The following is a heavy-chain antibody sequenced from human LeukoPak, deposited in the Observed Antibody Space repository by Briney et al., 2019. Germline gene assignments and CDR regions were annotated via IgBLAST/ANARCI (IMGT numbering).Heavy chain of an antibody. D-gene: IGHD3-10*01. Sequence: ASVKVSCKASGYTFTGYYMHWVRQAPGQGLEWMGWINPNSGGTNYAQKFQGRVTMTRDTSISTAYMELSRLRSDDTAVYSCARIYGSGSYVDYWGQGTLVTVSS. J-gene: IGHJ4*02. V-gene: IGHV1-2*02. CDR2: INPNSGGT. CDR1: GYTFTGYY. CDR3: ARIYGSGSYVDY.